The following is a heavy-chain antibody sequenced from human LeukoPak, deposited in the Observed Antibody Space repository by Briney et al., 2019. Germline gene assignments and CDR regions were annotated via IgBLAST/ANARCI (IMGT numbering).Heavy chain of an antibody. CDR2: ISWDGGST. Sequence: GGSLRLSCAASGFTFDDYTMHWVRQAPGKGVEWVSLISWDGGSTYYADSVKGRFTISRDNSKNSLYLQMNSLRTEDTALYYCAKEPIVVVTASAFDIWGQGTMVTVSS. J-gene: IGHJ3*02. D-gene: IGHD2-21*02. CDR1: GFTFDDYT. V-gene: IGHV3-43*01. CDR3: AKEPIVVVTASAFDI.